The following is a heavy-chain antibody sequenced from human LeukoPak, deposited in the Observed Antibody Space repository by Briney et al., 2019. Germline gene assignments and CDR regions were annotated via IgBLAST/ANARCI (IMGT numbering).Heavy chain of an antibody. CDR3: AREGAVACTDGYFDY. CDR2: INPHSGGT. J-gene: IGHJ4*02. D-gene: IGHD6-19*01. Sequence: ASVKVSCKASGYTFTGYYMHWVRKAPGQGREWMGWINPHSGGTNYAQKYQGRITMTRDTSISTAYMELSRLRSDDTAVYYCAREGAVACTDGYFDYWGQGTLVTVSS. V-gene: IGHV1-2*02. CDR1: GYTFTGYY.